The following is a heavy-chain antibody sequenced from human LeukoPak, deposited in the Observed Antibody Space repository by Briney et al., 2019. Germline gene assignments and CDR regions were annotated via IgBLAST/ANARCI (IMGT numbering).Heavy chain of an antibody. D-gene: IGHD2-8*02. J-gene: IGHJ6*02. Sequence: GGSLRLSCAASGFTFSDHHMDWVRQAPGEGLVWVSRVDPDGTTTNYADSVTGRFTTSRDNAKNTLYLQMNSLRAEDTALYYCTRVQAGRSGLMDVWGRGTTVTVSS. V-gene: IGHV3-74*01. CDR2: VDPDGTTT. CDR1: GFTFSDHH. CDR3: TRVQAGRSGLMDV.